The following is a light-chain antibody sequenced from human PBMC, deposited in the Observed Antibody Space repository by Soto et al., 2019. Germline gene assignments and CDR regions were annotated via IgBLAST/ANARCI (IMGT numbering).Light chain of an antibody. V-gene: IGKV3-11*01. CDR2: DVS. CDR3: QQRGT. CDR1: LSVTSH. J-gene: IGKJ5*01. Sequence: IGLTHSPGCLSLSPGERVILSCRASLSVTSHLAWYQQKPGQAPSLLIYDVSKRASGIPARFSGSGSGTDFTPTISSLEPEDFAVYYCQQRGTFGQGTLLEIK.